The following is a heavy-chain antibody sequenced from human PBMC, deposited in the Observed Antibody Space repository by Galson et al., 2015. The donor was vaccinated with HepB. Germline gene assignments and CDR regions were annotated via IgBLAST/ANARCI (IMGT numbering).Heavy chain of an antibody. CDR2: TYYRSKWYN. V-gene: IGHV6-1*01. J-gene: IGHJ6*03. Sequence: CAISGDSVSSNSAAWNWIRQSPSRGLEWLGRTYYRSKWYNDYAVSVKSRITINPDTSKNQFSLQLNSVTPEDTAVYYCARDMNDSGSYYYYMDVWGKGTTVTVSS. D-gene: IGHD1-26*01. CDR1: GDSVSSNSAA. CDR3: ARDMNDSGSYYYYMDV.